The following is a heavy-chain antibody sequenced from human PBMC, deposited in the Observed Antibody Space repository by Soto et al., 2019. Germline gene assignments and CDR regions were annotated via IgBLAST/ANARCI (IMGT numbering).Heavy chain of an antibody. J-gene: IGHJ5*02. CDR1: GFTFSDYY. CDR3: TRDRWFGELEGKWFDP. Sequence: QVPLVESGGGLVKPGGSLRLSCAASGFTFSDYYMSWIRQAPGKGLEWVSKISISGTTIYYADSVKGRFTISRDNAKKSLYLQMNSLRAEDTAVYYCTRDRWFGELEGKWFDPWGQGTLVAVSS. CDR2: ISISGTTI. V-gene: IGHV3-11*01. D-gene: IGHD3-10*01.